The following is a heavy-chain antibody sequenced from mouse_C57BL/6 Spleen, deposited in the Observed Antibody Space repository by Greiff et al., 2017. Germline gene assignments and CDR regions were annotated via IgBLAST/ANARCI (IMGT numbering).Heavy chain of an antibody. CDR1: GYTFTDYY. Sequence: QVQLQQSGAELVRPGASVKLSCKASGYTFTDYYINWVKQRPGQGLEWIARIYPGSGNTYYNEKFKGKATLTAEKSSSTAYMQLSSLTSEDSAVYFCAKTAQAPYYFDDWGQGTTLTVSS. D-gene: IGHD3-2*02. J-gene: IGHJ2*01. CDR2: IYPGSGNT. V-gene: IGHV1-76*01. CDR3: AKTAQAPYYFDD.